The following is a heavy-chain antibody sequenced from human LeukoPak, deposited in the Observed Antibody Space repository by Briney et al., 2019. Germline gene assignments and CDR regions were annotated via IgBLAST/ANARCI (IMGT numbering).Heavy chain of an antibody. CDR1: GFTFSYYD. CDR3: AKRGNPAVGHHYLDV. V-gene: IGHV3-23*01. D-gene: IGHD2-2*01. CDR2: ITLSGGST. Sequence: GGSLRLSCAASGFTFSYYDMSWVRQAPGKGLEWVASITLSGGSTFYADSVKGRFTISRDNSKNTLYLQMNSLSAEDTAVYYCAKRGNPAVGHHYLDVWGKWTTVSVSS. J-gene: IGHJ6*03.